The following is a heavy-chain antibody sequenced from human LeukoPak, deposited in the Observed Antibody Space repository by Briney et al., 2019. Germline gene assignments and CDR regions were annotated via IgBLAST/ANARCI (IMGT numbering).Heavy chain of an antibody. CDR2: IYSGGGT. J-gene: IGHJ4*02. CDR1: GFTVNTNC. Sequence: GSLRLFCAVSGFTVNTNCMNWVHQAPGKGLEWVSVIYSGGGTDYPDSVKGRFTISKDNSENMLFLQMNSLRAEDTAMYYCARHDCGPGLFVYWGEGTLVTVSS. CDR3: ARHDCGPGLFVY. D-gene: IGHD2-21*01. V-gene: IGHV3-53*01.